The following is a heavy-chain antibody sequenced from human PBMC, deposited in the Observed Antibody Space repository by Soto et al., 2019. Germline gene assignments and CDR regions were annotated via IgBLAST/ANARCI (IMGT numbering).Heavy chain of an antibody. CDR2: VKDGGHT. CDR3: ARGQEGVVATH. J-gene: IGHJ4*02. Sequence: QVQLQQWGAGLLKPSETLSLNCAVTGGSLSGYYWSWIRQPPGKGLEWIGEVKDGGHTNYSPSLRGRVTLSSDTSSNPFSLRLNSVTAADTGVYYCARGQEGVVATHWDQGSLVTVSS. V-gene: IGHV4-34*01. D-gene: IGHD5-12*01. CDR1: GGSLSGYY.